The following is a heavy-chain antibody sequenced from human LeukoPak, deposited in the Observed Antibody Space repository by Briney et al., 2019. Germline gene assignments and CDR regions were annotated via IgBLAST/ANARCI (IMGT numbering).Heavy chain of an antibody. D-gene: IGHD4-11*01. CDR1: GYTLTELS. V-gene: IGHV1-24*01. CDR3: ATANDYSNSDFDY. Sequence: ASVKVSCKVSGYTLTELSMHWVRQAPGKGLEWMGGFDPEDGETIYAQKFQGRVTMSEDTSTDTAYMELSSLRSEDTAVYYCATANDYSNSDFDYWGQGTLVTVSS. CDR2: FDPEDGET. J-gene: IGHJ4*02.